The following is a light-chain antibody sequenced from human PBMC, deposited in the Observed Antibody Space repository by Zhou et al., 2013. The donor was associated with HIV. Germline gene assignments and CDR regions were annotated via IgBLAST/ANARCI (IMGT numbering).Light chain of an antibody. CDR2: GAS. CDR1: QSVSSN. V-gene: IGKV3D-15*01. Sequence: EIVMTQSPATLSVSPGERATLSCRASQSVSSNLAWYQQKPGQAPRLLIYGASTRATGIPDRFSGSGSGTDFTLTISSLEPGDFAVYFCQQRDKWPGTFGQGTKVDIK. CDR3: QQRDKWPGT. J-gene: IGKJ1*01.